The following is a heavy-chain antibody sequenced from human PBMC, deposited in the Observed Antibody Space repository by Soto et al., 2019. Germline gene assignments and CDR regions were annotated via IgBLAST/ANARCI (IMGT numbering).Heavy chain of an antibody. D-gene: IGHD2-15*01. CDR2: IIPIFGTA. CDR1: GGTFSSYA. J-gene: IGHJ5*02. Sequence: QVQLVQSGAEVKKPGSSVKVSCKASGGTFSSYAISWVRQAPGQGLEWMGGIIPIFGTANYAQKFQGRVTITADESTSTAYMELSSLRSEDTGVYYCASGHCSGGSCYSLLGENWFYPWGQGTLVTVSS. CDR3: ASGHCSGGSCYSLLGENWFYP. V-gene: IGHV1-69*01.